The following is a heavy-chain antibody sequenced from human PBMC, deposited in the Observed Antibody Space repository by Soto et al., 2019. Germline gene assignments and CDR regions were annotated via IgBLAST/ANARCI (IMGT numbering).Heavy chain of an antibody. CDR1: GASISGFY. CDR2: IYATGTT. Sequence: SEPLSLTCTVSGASISGFYWSWIRKSAGKGLEWIGRIYATGTTDYNPSLKSRVMMSVDTSKKQFSLKLRPVTAADTAVYYCVRDGTKTLRDWFDPWGQGISVTVSS. D-gene: IGHD1-1*01. J-gene: IGHJ5*02. CDR3: VRDGTKTLRDWFDP. V-gene: IGHV4-4*07.